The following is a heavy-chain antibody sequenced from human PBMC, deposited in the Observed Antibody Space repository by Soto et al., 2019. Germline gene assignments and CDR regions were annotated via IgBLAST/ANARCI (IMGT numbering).Heavy chain of an antibody. V-gene: IGHV3-74*01. Sequence: PGGSLRLSCAASGFTFSSYWMHWVRQAPGKGLVWVSRINSDGSSTSYADSVKGRFTISRDNAKNTLYLQMYSLRAEDTAVYYCARSGSYFMNGMDVWGQGTTVTVSS. D-gene: IGHD1-26*01. J-gene: IGHJ6*02. CDR3: ARSGSYFMNGMDV. CDR2: INSDGSST. CDR1: GFTFSSYW.